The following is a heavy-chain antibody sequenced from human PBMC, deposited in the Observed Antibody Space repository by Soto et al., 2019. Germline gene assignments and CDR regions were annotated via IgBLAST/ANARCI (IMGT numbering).Heavy chain of an antibody. J-gene: IGHJ4*02. V-gene: IGHV4-39*01. Sequence: QLQLQESGPGLVKPSETLSLTCTVSGGSISSSSYYWGWIRQPPGKGLEWIGSIYYSGSTYYNPSLKSRVTISVDTSKNQFSLKLSSETAADTAVYYCARVYYDFWSGLGGYFDYWGQGTLVTVSS. CDR2: IYYSGST. CDR1: GGSISSSSYY. CDR3: ARVYYDFWSGLGGYFDY. D-gene: IGHD3-3*01.